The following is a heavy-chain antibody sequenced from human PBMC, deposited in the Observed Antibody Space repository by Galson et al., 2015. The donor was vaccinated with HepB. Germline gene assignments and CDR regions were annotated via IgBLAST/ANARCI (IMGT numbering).Heavy chain of an antibody. D-gene: IGHD5-24*01. J-gene: IGHJ4*02. V-gene: IGHV3-30-3*01. CDR3: ARAHSPPVATNLVVGYFDY. CDR1: GFTFSTYA. Sequence: SLRLSCAASGFTFSTYAMSWVRQAPGKGLEWVAVISYDGTNKYYADSVKGRFTISRGNSKNTLYLQMNSLRVEDTAVYYRARAHSPPVATNLVVGYFDYWGQGTLVTVAA. CDR2: ISYDGTNK.